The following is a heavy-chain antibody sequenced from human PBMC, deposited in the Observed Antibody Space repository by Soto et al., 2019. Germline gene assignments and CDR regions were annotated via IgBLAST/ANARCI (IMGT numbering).Heavy chain of an antibody. CDR1: GGSISSGGYS. D-gene: IGHD2-15*01. CDR3: ARVNRGITYYYGMDV. Sequence: PSETLSLTCAVSGGSISSGGYSWSWIRQPPGKGLEWIGYIYHSGSTYYNPSLKSRVTISVDRSKNQFSLKLSSVTAADTAVYYCARVNRGITYYYGMDVWGQRTTVTVSS. J-gene: IGHJ6*02. CDR2: IYHSGST. V-gene: IGHV4-30-2*01.